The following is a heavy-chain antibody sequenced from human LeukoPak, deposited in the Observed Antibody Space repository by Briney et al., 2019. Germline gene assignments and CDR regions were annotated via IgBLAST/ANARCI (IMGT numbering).Heavy chain of an antibody. CDR1: GFTFSSYS. J-gene: IGHJ6*03. CDR3: ARDGATFSGYDWYYYMDV. D-gene: IGHD5-12*01. V-gene: IGHV3-21*01. CDR2: ISSSSSYI. Sequence: GGSLRLFCAASGFTFSSYSMNWVRQAPGKGLEWVSSISSSSSYIYYADLVKGRFTISRDNAKNSMYLQMNSLRAEDTAVYYCARDGATFSGYDWYYYMDVWGKGTTVTVSS.